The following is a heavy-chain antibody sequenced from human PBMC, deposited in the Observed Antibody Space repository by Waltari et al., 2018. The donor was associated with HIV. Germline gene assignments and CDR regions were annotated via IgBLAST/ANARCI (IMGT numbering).Heavy chain of an antibody. Sequence: EVRLFESGGVLVQPGGSLRLSCAASGFAFSHYPITWVRQAPGKGLQWVSTISSNGITAYHADSVKGRFTISRDNSKNTLSLQMKSLRVEDTALYFCAKDLWDLTVIRGAFWFDPWGQGTLVTVSS. D-gene: IGHD1-20*01. CDR1: GFAFSHYP. J-gene: IGHJ5*02. V-gene: IGHV3-23*01. CDR3: AKDLWDLTVIRGAFWFDP. CDR2: ISSNGITA.